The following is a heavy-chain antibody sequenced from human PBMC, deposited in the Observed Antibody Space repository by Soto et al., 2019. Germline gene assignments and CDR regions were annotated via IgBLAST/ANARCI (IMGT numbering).Heavy chain of an antibody. CDR1: GGSITSGDYY. CDR2: IYYSGST. Sequence: QVQFQESGPGLVKPSQTLSLTCTVSGGSITSGDYYWSWIRQPPGKGLEWIGYIYYSGSTYYSPSLRGRVTISVDTSKNQFSLKLYSVTAADTAVYYCARVIPPPADYDFWHGYYTHDYWGQGTLVTVSS. V-gene: IGHV4-30-4*01. CDR3: ARVIPPPADYDFWHGYYTHDY. D-gene: IGHD3-3*01. J-gene: IGHJ4*02.